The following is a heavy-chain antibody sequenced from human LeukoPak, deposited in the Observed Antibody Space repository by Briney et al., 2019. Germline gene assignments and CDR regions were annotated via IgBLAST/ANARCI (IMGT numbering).Heavy chain of an antibody. J-gene: IGHJ4*02. Sequence: GGSLRLSCAASGFTFTSHAMTWVRQAPGKGLEWVSSISGSGGSTYYADSVKGRFTISRDNSKNTLYLQMNSLRAEDTAVYYCARANVLSYFDSWGQGTLVTVSS. CDR2: ISGSGGST. V-gene: IGHV3-23*01. D-gene: IGHD4/OR15-4a*01. CDR1: GFTFTSHA. CDR3: ARANVLSYFDS.